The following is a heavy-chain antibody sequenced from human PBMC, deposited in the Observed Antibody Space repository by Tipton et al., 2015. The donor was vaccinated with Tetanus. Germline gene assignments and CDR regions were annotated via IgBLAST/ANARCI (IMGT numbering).Heavy chain of an antibody. CDR2: IYYSGST. CDR1: GGSISSGDYY. D-gene: IGHD4-17*01. V-gene: IGHV4-30-4*01. Sequence: TLSLTCTVSGGSISSGDYYWSWIRQPPGKGLEWIGYIYYSGSTYYNPSLKSRVTISVDTSKNQFSLKLSSVTAADTAVYYCARYTVTNFDFDYWGQGTPVTVSS. J-gene: IGHJ4*02. CDR3: ARYTVTNFDFDY.